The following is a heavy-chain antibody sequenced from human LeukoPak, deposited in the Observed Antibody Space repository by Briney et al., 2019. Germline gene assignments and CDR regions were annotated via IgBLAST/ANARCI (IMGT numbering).Heavy chain of an antibody. D-gene: IGHD1-1*01. J-gene: IGHJ6*04. CDR1: GYTFTSYG. Sequence: ASVKVSCKASGYTFTSYGISWVRHGPGQGLEWMGWISAYNGNTNYAQKLQGRVTMTTDTSTSTAYMELRSLRSDDTAVYYCARDKGQLEPRVSYYYYYGMDVWGKGTTVTVSS. V-gene: IGHV1-18*04. CDR2: ISAYNGNT. CDR3: ARDKGQLEPRVSYYYYYGMDV.